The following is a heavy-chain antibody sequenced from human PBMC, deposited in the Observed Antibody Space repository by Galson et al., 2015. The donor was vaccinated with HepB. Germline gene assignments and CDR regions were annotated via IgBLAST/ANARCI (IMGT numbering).Heavy chain of an antibody. Sequence: SLRLSCAASGFTFSNYAMNWVRQAPGKGLEWVSVISGSGGSTYYADSVKGRFTISRDNSKNTLYLQMNNLRAEDTAVYYCAKDLIGYNLGGDVFDIWGQGTMVTVSS. CDR3: AKDLIGYNLGGDVFDI. V-gene: IGHV3-23*01. CDR1: GFTFSNYA. D-gene: IGHD5-24*01. CDR2: ISGSGGST. J-gene: IGHJ3*02.